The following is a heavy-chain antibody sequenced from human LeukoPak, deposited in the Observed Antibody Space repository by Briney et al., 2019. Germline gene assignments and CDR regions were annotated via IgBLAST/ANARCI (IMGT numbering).Heavy chain of an antibody. V-gene: IGHV3-23*01. CDR1: GFTFSTYW. J-gene: IGHJ6*02. CDR3: AKVSGGGLYYDGMDV. CDR2: ISGSGGTT. D-gene: IGHD1-14*01. Sequence: GGSLRLSCAASGFTFSTYWMNWARQAPGKGLEWVSVISGSGGTTYYADSVKGRFTISRDSSKNTLYLQMNSLRAEDTAVYYCAKVSGGGLYYDGMDVWGQGTTVTVSS.